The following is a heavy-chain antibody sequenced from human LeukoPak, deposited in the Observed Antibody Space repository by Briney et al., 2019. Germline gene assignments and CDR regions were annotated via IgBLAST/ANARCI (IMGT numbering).Heavy chain of an antibody. J-gene: IGHJ4*02. Sequence: SGGSLRLSCAASGFTFSSYAMHWVRQAPGKGLEWVAVISYDGSNKYYADSVKGRFTISRDNSKNTLYLQMNSLRAEDTAVYYCAKDNVAAAGRYFDYWGQGTLVTVSS. V-gene: IGHV3-30-3*01. D-gene: IGHD6-13*01. CDR1: GFTFSSYA. CDR2: ISYDGSNK. CDR3: AKDNVAAAGRYFDY.